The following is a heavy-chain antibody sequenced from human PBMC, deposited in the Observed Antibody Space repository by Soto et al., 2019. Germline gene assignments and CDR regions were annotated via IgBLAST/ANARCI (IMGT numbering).Heavy chain of an antibody. J-gene: IGHJ5*02. Sequence: LGESLKISCKGSGYSFTSYWIGWVRQMPGKGLEWMGIIYSGDSDTRYSPSFQGHVTISADKSISTAYLQWSSLKASDTAMYYCARLVSPANYDSSDEGWFDPWGQGTLVTVSS. CDR3: ARLVSPANYDSSDEGWFDP. CDR2: IYSGDSDT. V-gene: IGHV5-51*01. CDR1: GYSFTSYW. D-gene: IGHD3-22*01.